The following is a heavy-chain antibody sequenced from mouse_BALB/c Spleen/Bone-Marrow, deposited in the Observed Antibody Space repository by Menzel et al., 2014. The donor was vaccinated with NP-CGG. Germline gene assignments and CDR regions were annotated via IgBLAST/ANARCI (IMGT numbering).Heavy chain of an antibody. CDR3: ARVDYDDYYAMDY. J-gene: IGHJ4*01. CDR2: IWAGGST. D-gene: IGHD2-4*01. CDR1: GFSLTSYG. V-gene: IGHV2-9*02. Sequence: VKLMESGPGLVAPSQSLSITCTVSGFSLTSYGVHWVRQPPGKGLEWLGVIWAGGSTNYNSALMSRQSISKDNSKSQVFLKMNSLQTDDTAMYYCARVDYDDYYAMDYWGQGTSVTVSS.